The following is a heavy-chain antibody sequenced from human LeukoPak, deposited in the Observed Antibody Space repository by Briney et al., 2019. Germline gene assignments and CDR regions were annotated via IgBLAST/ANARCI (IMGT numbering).Heavy chain of an antibody. J-gene: IGHJ3*02. CDR3: ARGPGPIAGAKNPFDI. D-gene: IGHD1-26*01. CDR1: GLTFSSYA. CDR2: ISYDGSNK. Sequence: RRSLRLSCAASGLTFSSYAMHWVRQAPGKGLEWVAVISYDGSNKYYADSVKGRFTISGDKSKNTLYLQMNSLRPEDTAFYYCARGPGPIAGAKNPFDIWGQGTMVTVSS. V-gene: IGHV3-30*01.